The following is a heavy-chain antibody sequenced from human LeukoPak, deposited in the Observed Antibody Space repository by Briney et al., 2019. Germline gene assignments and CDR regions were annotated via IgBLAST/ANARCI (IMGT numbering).Heavy chain of an antibody. Sequence: GGSLRLSCAASGFTFSTYAMSWVRQAPGKGLEWVSAINSGGSTYYADSLKGRFPISGDSSKNTLYLQMNSLRADDTAVYYCAKDWPSEWQQLPDYDAFDIWGQGTMVTVSS. D-gene: IGHD6-13*01. CDR2: INSGGST. CDR3: AKDWPSEWQQLPDYDAFDI. V-gene: IGHV3-23*01. J-gene: IGHJ3*02. CDR1: GFTFSTYA.